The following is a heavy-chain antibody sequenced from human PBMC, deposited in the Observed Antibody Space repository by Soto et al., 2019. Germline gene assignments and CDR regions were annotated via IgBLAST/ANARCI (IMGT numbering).Heavy chain of an antibody. V-gene: IGHV4-59*01. Sequence: SETLSLTCKVSGGSLTTYFWSWVRQPPGKRLEWIGYISYRGDTKYNPALQSRVTISLDMSEKQFSLNLSSVTSADTAIYYCARSSGMATTFDRWGQGTLVTVYS. CDR2: ISYRGDT. D-gene: IGHD3-10*01. CDR3: ARSSGMATTFDR. CDR1: GGSLTTYF. J-gene: IGHJ4*02.